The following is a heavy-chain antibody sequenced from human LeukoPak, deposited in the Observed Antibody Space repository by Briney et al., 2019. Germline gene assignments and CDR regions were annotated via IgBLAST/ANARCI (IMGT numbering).Heavy chain of an antibody. J-gene: IGHJ5*02. CDR2: INHSGSTT. CDR1: NGSFSGYY. CDR3: ARWITMIRSGRWFDP. V-gene: IGHV4-34*01. Sequence: SETLSLTCAVYNGSFSGYYWSWIRQPPGKGLEWIAEINHSGSTTNYNPSLKSRVTILVDTSKNQFSLKLSSVTAAGTAVYYCARWITMIRSGRWFDPWGQGTLVTVSS. D-gene: IGHD3-10*01.